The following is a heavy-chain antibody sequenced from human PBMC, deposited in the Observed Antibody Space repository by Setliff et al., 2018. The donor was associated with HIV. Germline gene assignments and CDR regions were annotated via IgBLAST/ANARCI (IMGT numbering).Heavy chain of an antibody. CDR2: ISHTGNT. CDR1: GASFSGSF. D-gene: IGHD2-15*01. V-gene: IGHV4-34*01. J-gene: IGHJ4*02. Sequence: SETLSLTCAVYGASFSGSFWSWIRQSPGKGLEWIGQISHTGNTNYNPSIKSRVSISIDTSKKQFSLRFTSVTAADTGMYYCARSRGSSDSWGQGTLVTVSS. CDR3: ARSRGSSDS.